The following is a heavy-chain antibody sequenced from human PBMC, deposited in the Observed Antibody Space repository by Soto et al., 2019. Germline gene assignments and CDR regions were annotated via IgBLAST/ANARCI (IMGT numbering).Heavy chain of an antibody. CDR3: AKDSDYDILTGYMDDAFEI. Sequence: HPGGSLRLSCAASGFTFSSYAMSWVRQAPGKGLEWVSAISGSGGSTYYADSVKGRFTISRDNSKNTLYLQMTSLRAEYTVVYYFAKDSDYDILTGYMDDAFEIWGQGTMVTVSS. J-gene: IGHJ3*02. CDR2: ISGSGGST. V-gene: IGHV3-23*01. D-gene: IGHD3-9*01. CDR1: GFTFSSYA.